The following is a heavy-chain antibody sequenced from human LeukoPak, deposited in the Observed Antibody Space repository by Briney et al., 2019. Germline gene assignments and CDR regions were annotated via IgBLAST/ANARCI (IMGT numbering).Heavy chain of an antibody. J-gene: IGHJ6*02. Sequence: SETLSLTCAAYGGSFSGYYWSWIRQPPGKGLEWIGEINHSGSTNYNPSLKSRVTISVDTSKNQFSLKLSSVTAADTAVYYCARDISAPSFYYYYGMDVWGQGTTVTVSS. CDR1: GGSFSGYY. V-gene: IGHV4-34*01. CDR3: ARDISAPSFYYYYGMDV. D-gene: IGHD2-2*01. CDR2: INHSGST.